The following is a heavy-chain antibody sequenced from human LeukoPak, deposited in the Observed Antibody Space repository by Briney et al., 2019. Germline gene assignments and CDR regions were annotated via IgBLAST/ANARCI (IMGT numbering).Heavy chain of an antibody. CDR2: ISYSGNT. CDR1: GGSISSPNCY. CDR3: ARATSDYWNFNI. J-gene: IGHJ3*02. Sequence: PSDTLSLTCAVSGGSISSPNCYWHWIRQSPEKGLEYIGTISYSGNTWSNPSLSSRVSISADTSKNQFSLKLTSVTAADTAVYYCARATSDYWNFNIWGQGTVVTVSS. V-gene: IGHV4-39*01. D-gene: IGHD3-3*01.